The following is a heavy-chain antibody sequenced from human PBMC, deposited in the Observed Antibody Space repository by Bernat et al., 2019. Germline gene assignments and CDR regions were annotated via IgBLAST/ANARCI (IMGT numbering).Heavy chain of an antibody. V-gene: IGHV3-30*18. CDR2: ISYDGSNK. J-gene: IGHJ4*02. D-gene: IGHD2-8*02. Sequence: QVQLVESGGGVVHPGGSLEPSGAASGFTFSGYGMHWVRQAQGKGLGWGAVISYDGSNKYYANSVKGRFTISRDNSKNTLYLQMNSLRAEDTAVYYCAKDTDGSGYFDYWGQGTLVTVSS. CDR1: GFTFSGYG. CDR3: AKDTDGSGYFDY.